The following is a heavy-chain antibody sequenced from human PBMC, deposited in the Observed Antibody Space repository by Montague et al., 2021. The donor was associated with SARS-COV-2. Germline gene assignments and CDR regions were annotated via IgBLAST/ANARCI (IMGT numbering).Heavy chain of an antibody. J-gene: IGHJ5*02. V-gene: IGHV4-38-2*02. CDR2: IHHSGNT. Sequence: SETLSLTCTVSGRSISTDHYWGWIRQPPGKGLEWIGSIHHSGNTYYNPSLKSRLTISIDASKNQFSLKLTSLTAADTAVYYCASQVAYLDCFDPWGQGTLVTVSS. CDR3: ASQVAYLDCFDP. CDR1: GRSISTDHY. D-gene: IGHD2-2*01.